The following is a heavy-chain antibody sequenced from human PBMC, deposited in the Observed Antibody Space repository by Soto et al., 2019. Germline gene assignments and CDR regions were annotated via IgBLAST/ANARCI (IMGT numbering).Heavy chain of an antibody. CDR3: ARDDSGFSGSHYIDYFNY. CDR1: GITFSTYA. J-gene: IGHJ4*02. V-gene: IGHV1-3*04. Sequence: ASVKVSCKASGITFSTYAVHWVRQAPGQSLEWMGWINTGNGNTRYSQNFQGRVTLTRDTSAGTVYMQLSSLTSEDTAVYYCARDDSGFSGSHYIDYFNYWGQGALVTVSS. D-gene: IGHD1-26*01. CDR2: INTGNGNT.